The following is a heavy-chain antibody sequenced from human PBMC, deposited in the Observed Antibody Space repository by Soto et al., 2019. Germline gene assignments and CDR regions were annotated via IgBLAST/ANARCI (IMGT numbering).Heavy chain of an antibody. CDR1: GYTFRNYD. V-gene: IGHV1-18*01. D-gene: IGHD5-12*01. CDR3: ARKGYIGNFGLDV. CDR2: ISISKGKT. Sequence: QVQLVQSGAEVKRPGASVKVSCKASGYTFRNYDVAWVRRAPGHGLEWMGWISISKGKTYYQESLQGRVTMTMDTGTTTAYMEVRRLRSDDTAVYYCARKGYIGNFGLDVRGQGTTVTVSS. J-gene: IGHJ6*02.